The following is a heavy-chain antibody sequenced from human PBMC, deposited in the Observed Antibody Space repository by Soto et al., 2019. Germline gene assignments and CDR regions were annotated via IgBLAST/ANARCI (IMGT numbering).Heavy chain of an antibody. CDR2: ISGSSDTI. Sequence: GGSLRLSCAASGFTLSSYNMNWVRQAPGRGLEWVSYISGSSDTIYYADSVKGRFTISRDNAKNSLYLQMDSLRDEDTAVYYCARDHGGSTWFVGIYYYFGVDVWGQGTTVTVSS. D-gene: IGHD6-13*01. V-gene: IGHV3-48*02. CDR1: GFTLSSYN. J-gene: IGHJ6*02. CDR3: ARDHGGSTWFVGIYYYFGVDV.